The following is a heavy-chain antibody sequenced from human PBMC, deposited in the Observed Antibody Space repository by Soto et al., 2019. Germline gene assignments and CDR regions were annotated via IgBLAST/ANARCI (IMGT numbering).Heavy chain of an antibody. V-gene: IGHV1-69*13. Sequence: SVKVSCKASGGTFSSYAISWVRQAPGQGLEWMGGIIPIFGTANYAQKFQGRVTITADESTSTAYMELSSLRSEDTAVYYCVRAKRMQWLDGAYYYYGMDVWGQGTTVTVSS. CDR1: GGTFSSYA. D-gene: IGHD6-19*01. J-gene: IGHJ6*02. CDR3: VRAKRMQWLDGAYYYYGMDV. CDR2: IIPIFGTA.